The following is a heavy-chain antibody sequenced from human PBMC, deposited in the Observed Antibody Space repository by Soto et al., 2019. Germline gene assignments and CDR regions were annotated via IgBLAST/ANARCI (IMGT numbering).Heavy chain of an antibody. J-gene: IGHJ4*02. CDR2: INPDSGAT. V-gene: IGHV1-2*02. CDR3: ARGDYGTGGYPFPYFDY. D-gene: IGHD2-8*02. CDR1: GYSFTGYY. Sequence: ASVKVSCKASGYSFTGYYIHWVRQAPGQGLEWMGWINPDSGATNYAQNFQGRVTLTSDTSISTASMDLTSLTSDDTVVYYCARGDYGTGGYPFPYFDYWGQGTLVTVSS.